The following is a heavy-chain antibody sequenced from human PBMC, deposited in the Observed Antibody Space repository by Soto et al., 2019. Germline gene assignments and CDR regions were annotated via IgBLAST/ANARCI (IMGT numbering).Heavy chain of an antibody. CDR3: ARGGNCIVSSCPLGSHYGMDV. CDR2: TYYRSKWYN. CDR1: GDSVSSNSAA. Sequence: SQTLSLTCAISGDSVSSNSAAWNWIRQSPSRGLEWLGRTYYRSKWYNDYAVSVKSRITINPDTSKNQFSLQLNSVTPEDTAVYYCARGGNCIVSSCPLGSHYGMDVWGQGTTVTVYS. J-gene: IGHJ6*02. V-gene: IGHV6-1*01. D-gene: IGHD2-15*01.